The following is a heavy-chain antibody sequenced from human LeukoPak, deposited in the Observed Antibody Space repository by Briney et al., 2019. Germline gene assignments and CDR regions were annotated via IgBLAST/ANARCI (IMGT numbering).Heavy chain of an antibody. V-gene: IGHV4-59*01. Sequence: SETLSLTCSVSGGSINSDYWTWIRQPPGKGLEWIGYIYHSGSTNYNPSLKSRVTISIDKPKKQFSLKLISVTAADTAIYYCARVGGMTTINNAAFDIWGQGTMVTVSS. CDR1: GGSINSDY. CDR2: IYHSGST. D-gene: IGHD5-24*01. J-gene: IGHJ3*02. CDR3: ARVGGMTTINNAAFDI.